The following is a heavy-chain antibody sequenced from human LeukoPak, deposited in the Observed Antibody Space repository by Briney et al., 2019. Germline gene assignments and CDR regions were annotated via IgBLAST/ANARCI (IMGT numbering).Heavy chain of an antibody. V-gene: IGHV3-23*01. CDR1: GFTFSSYA. Sequence: GGSLRLSCAASGFTFSSYAMSWVRQAPGKGLEWVSAISGSGGSTYYADSVKGRFTISRDRSKNTVYLQMNSLRADDTAVYYCAREGSGSYYPSWYDAWGQGTLVTVSS. CDR3: AREGSGSYYPSWYDA. D-gene: IGHD3-10*01. J-gene: IGHJ5*02. CDR2: ISGSGGST.